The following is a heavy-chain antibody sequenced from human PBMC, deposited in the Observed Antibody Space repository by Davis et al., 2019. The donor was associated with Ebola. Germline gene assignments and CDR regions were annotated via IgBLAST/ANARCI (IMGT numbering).Heavy chain of an antibody. D-gene: IGHD6-6*01. V-gene: IGHV3-66*01. Sequence: GESLKISCAASGFTVSSNYMSWVRQAPGKGLEWVSVIYSGGSTYYADSVKGRFTISRDNSKNTLYLQMNSLRAEDTAVYYCAKARIAALRFDPWGQGTLVTVSS. J-gene: IGHJ5*02. CDR2: IYSGGST. CDR3: AKARIAALRFDP. CDR1: GFTVSSNY.